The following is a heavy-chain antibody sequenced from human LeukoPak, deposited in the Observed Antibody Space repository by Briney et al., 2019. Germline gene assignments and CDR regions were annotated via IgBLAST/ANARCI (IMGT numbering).Heavy chain of an antibody. J-gene: IGHJ5*02. V-gene: IGHV1-46*01. Sequence: EASVKASCKAFGYTFTSNYMHWVRQAPGQGPEWMGVISPSGGSTTYAQKFQGRVTLTRDMSTSTDYLELSSLRSEDTAVYYCARDNSVGDYAWWFDPWGQGTLVTVSS. CDR1: GYTFTSNY. D-gene: IGHD1-26*01. CDR3: ARDNSVGDYAWWFDP. CDR2: ISPSGGST.